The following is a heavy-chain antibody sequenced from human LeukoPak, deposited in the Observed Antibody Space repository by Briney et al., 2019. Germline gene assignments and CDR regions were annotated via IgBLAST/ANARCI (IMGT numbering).Heavy chain of an antibody. CDR3: ARVGITMVRGVRSNYYMDV. CDR1: GFTFSSYS. V-gene: IGHV3-21*01. J-gene: IGHJ6*03. CDR2: INLSSSYI. D-gene: IGHD3-10*01. Sequence: TGGPLRLSCAASGFTFSSYSMNWVRQAPGKGLEWVSSINLSSSYIYYADSVKGRFTISRDNGKNSLYLQMNSLRAEDTAVYYCARVGITMVRGVRSNYYMDVWGKGTTVTVSS.